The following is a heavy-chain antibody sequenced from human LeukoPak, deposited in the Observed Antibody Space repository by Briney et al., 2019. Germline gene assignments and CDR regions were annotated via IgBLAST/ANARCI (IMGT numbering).Heavy chain of an antibody. CDR1: GVSISSSSYY. V-gene: IGHV4-39*07. CDR2: IYYSGST. J-gene: IGHJ4*02. CDR3: AREVSGYFDY. Sequence: SETLSLTCTVSGVSISSSSYYWGWIRQPPGKGLEWIGSIYYSGSTYYNPSLKSRVTISVDTSKNQFSLKLSSVTAADTAVYYCAREVSGYFDYWGQGTLVTVSS. D-gene: IGHD6-25*01.